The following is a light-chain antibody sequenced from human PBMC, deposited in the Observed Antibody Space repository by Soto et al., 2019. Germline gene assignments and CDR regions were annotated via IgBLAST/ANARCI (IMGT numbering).Light chain of an antibody. CDR1: QSVSNNY. V-gene: IGKV3-20*01. CDR2: GAS. CDR3: QQYGSSPLT. J-gene: IGKJ4*01. Sequence: EIVLTQSPGTLSLSPGERATFSCRASQSVSNNYLAWYQQKPGQAPRLLISGASSRATGIPDRFNGSGSGTDFTLTISRLEPDDFAVYYCQQYGSSPLTFGGGTKVEIK.